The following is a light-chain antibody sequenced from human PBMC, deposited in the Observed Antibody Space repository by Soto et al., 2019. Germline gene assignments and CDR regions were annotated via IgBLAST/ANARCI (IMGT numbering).Light chain of an antibody. Sequence: EIVLTKSPATLSLSPGERATLSCRASQRVSSSLAGYQHKPGQAPRLLIYATSHRATDIPTRFSGSGSAPNFYLTLSRLVPEDFAGYYCQHRSDWPTSLTFRGGTKGEIK. CDR2: ATS. J-gene: IGKJ4*01. CDR1: QRVSSS. CDR3: QHRSDWPTSLT. V-gene: IGKV3-11*01.